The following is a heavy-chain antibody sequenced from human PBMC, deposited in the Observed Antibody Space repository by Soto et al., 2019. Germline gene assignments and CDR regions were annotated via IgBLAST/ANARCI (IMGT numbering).Heavy chain of an antibody. D-gene: IGHD3-3*01. CDR2: IIPIFGTA. J-gene: IGHJ4*02. Sequence: QVQLVQSGAEVQKPGSSVKVSCKASGGTFSSYAISWVRQAPGQGLEWMGGIIPIFGTANYAQKFQGRVTITADESTSTAYMELSSLRSEDTAVYYCARSGAYYDFWSGHPNFDYWGQGTLVTVSS. V-gene: IGHV1-69*01. CDR1: GGTFSSYA. CDR3: ARSGAYYDFWSGHPNFDY.